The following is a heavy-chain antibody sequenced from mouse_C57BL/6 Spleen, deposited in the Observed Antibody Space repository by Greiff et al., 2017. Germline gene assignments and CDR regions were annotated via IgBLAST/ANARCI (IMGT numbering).Heavy chain of an antibody. V-gene: IGHV5-4*01. CDR3: AREAYSNYEAWFAY. Sequence: EVKLVESGGGLVKPGGSLKLSCAASGFTFSSYAMSWVRQTPEKRLEWVATISDGGSYTYYPDNVKGRFTISRDNAKNNLYLQMSHLKSEDTAMYYCAREAYSNYEAWFAYWGQGTLVTVSA. J-gene: IGHJ3*01. CDR2: ISDGGSYT. D-gene: IGHD2-5*01. CDR1: GFTFSSYA.